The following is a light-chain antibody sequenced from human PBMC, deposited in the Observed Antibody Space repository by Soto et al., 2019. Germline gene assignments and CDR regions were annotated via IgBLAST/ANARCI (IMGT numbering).Light chain of an antibody. V-gene: IGKV3-11*01. CDR2: DAS. Sequence: ENVLTQSPATLSLSPGEKATLSCRASQSVSSYLAWYQQRPGQAPRLLIYDASNRATGIPARFSGSGSGTDFTLTISSLEPEDFALYYCQQRSSWPWTFGQGTKWIS. CDR1: QSVSSY. J-gene: IGKJ1*01. CDR3: QQRSSWPWT.